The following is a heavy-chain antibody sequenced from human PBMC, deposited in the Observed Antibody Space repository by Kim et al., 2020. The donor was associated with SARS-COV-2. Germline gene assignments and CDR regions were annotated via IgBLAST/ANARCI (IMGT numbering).Heavy chain of an antibody. J-gene: IGHJ4*02. Sequence: ASVKVSCKASGYTFTTYDINWVRQATGQGLEWMGLMNPNSGNTGYAQKFQGRVTMTRDASISTAYMELSSLKSEDTAVYYCAGKGASDYWGQGTQVTVSS. D-gene: IGHD1-26*01. CDR1: GYTFTTYD. CDR3: AGKGASDY. CDR2: MNPNSGNT. V-gene: IGHV1-8*02.